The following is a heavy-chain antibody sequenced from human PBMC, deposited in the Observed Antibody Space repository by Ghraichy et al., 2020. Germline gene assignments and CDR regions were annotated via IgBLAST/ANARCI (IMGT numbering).Heavy chain of an antibody. D-gene: IGHD7-27*01. CDR3: ARDSYMGIDY. J-gene: IGHJ4*02. V-gene: IGHV4-61*01. Sequence: SQTLSLTCTVSGGSISSSSYYWGWIRQPPGKGLEWIGYIYYSGSTNYNPSLKSRVTISVDTSQSQFSLKLSSVTAADTAVYYCARDSYMGIDYWGQGTLVTVSA. CDR2: IYYSGST. CDR1: GGSISSSSYY.